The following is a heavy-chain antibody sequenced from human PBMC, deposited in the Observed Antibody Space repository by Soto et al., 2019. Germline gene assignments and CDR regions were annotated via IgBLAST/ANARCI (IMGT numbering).Heavy chain of an antibody. Sequence: PGGSLRLSCAASGVTFSPYTMNWVRQAPGKGLEWVSAISGSSSYIYYADSVKGRFTISRDNAKSSLYLQMNSLGADDTAVYYCARDPSGALPGFDSWGHGTLVTVS. CDR3: ARDPSGALPGFDS. V-gene: IGHV3-21*01. D-gene: IGHD3-3*01. J-gene: IGHJ5*01. CDR2: ISGSSSYI. CDR1: GVTFSPYT.